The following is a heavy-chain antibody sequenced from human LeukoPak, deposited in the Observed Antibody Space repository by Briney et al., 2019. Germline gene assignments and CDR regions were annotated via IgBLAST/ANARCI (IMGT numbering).Heavy chain of an antibody. V-gene: IGHV3-30*02. J-gene: IGHJ4*02. Sequence: PGGSLRLSCAASGFTFSSYWMSWVRQAPGKGLEWVAFIRYDGSNKYYADSVKGRFTISRDNSKNTLYLQMNSLRAEDTAVYYCANKYSGFGEFVLGYWGQGTLVTVSS. CDR2: IRYDGSNK. D-gene: IGHD3-10*01. CDR1: GFTFSSYW. CDR3: ANKYSGFGEFVLGY.